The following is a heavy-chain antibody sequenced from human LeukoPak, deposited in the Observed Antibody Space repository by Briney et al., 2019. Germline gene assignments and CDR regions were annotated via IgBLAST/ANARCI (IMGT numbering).Heavy chain of an antibody. CDR1: GGSFSGYY. D-gene: IGHD2-15*01. CDR3: ASYGPLGYCSGGSCYRRYYFDY. CDR2: INHSGST. Sequence: SETLSLTCAVYGGSFSGYYWSWIRQPPGKGLEWIGEINHSGSTNYNPSLKSRVTISVDTSKNQFSLKLSSVTAADTAVYYCASYGPLGYCSGGSCYRRYYFDYWGQGTLVTVSS. J-gene: IGHJ4*02. V-gene: IGHV4-34*01.